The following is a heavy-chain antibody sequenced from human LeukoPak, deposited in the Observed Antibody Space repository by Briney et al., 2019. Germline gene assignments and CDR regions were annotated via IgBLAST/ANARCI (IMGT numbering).Heavy chain of an antibody. D-gene: IGHD5-18*01. V-gene: IGHV3-33*06. CDR2: IWYAGSNK. Sequence: GRSLRLSCAASGSTFSSYGMHWGPQAPGKGVEWVAGIWYAGSNKYYADSVKGRFTISRDNSKNTLYLQMNSLRVEDTAVNYCAKQAAIAKGGYYYYMDVWGEGTTVSVSS. CDR3: AKQAAIAKGGYYYYMDV. CDR1: GSTFSSYG. J-gene: IGHJ6*03.